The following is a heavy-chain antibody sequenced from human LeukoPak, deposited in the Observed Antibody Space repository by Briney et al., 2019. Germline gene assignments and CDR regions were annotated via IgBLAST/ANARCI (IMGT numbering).Heavy chain of an antibody. V-gene: IGHV4-39*07. CDR3: AREGNYCGGDCYSPWFDP. D-gene: IGHD2-21*02. CDR1: GGSISSSSYY. J-gene: IGHJ5*02. Sequence: SETLSLTCTVSGGSISSSSYYWGWIRQPPGKGLEWIGSIYYSGSTYYNPSLKSRVTISVDTSKNQFSLKLSSVTAADTAVYYCAREGNYCGGDCYSPWFDPWGQGTLVIVSS. CDR2: IYYSGST.